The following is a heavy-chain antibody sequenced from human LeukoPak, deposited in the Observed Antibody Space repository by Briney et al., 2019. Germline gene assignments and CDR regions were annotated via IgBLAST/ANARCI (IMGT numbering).Heavy chain of an antibody. J-gene: IGHJ4*02. CDR3: ARDPPMIDPPIVVVVAATYPDY. Sequence: QAGGSLRLSCAASGFRFSSYWMSWVRQAPGKGLEWVANIQQDGSEKYYVDSVEGRFTISRDNAKNSLYLQMNSLRAEDTAVYYCARDPPMIDPPIVVVVAATYPDYWGQGTLVTVSS. CDR1: GFRFSSYW. CDR2: IQQDGSEK. D-gene: IGHD2-15*01. V-gene: IGHV3-7*01.